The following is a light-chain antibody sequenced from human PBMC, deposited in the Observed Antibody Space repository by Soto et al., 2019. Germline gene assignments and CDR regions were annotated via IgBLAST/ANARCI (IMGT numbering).Light chain of an antibody. Sequence: QSVLTQPRSVSGSPGQSVTISCTGTSSDVGAYNYVSWYQQHPGKVPKLMIYDVSKRPSGVPDRFSGSKSGNTASLTISGLQAEDEADYYYCSYAGSYTLVFGGGTKLTVL. CDR1: SSDVGAYNY. CDR2: DVS. CDR3: CSYAGSYTLV. V-gene: IGLV2-11*01. J-gene: IGLJ3*02.